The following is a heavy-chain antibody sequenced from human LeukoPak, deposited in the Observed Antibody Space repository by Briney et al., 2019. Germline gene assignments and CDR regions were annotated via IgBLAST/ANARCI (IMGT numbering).Heavy chain of an antibody. Sequence: GGSLRLSCAASGFTFSSYGMHWVRQAPGKGLEWVAYIKQDGSEKYYVDSVKGRFTISRDNSKNSLYLQMNSLRAEDTAVYYCARGGWYFDYWGQGTLVTVSS. D-gene: IGHD6-19*01. CDR3: ARGGWYFDY. CDR1: GFTFSSYG. V-gene: IGHV3-7*04. J-gene: IGHJ4*02. CDR2: IKQDGSEK.